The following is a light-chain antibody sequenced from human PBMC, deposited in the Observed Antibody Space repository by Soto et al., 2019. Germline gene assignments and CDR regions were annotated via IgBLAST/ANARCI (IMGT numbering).Light chain of an antibody. CDR3: SSYTRTSSLV. CDR2: GVS. Sequence: QPVLTQPASVSGSPGQSITISCTGTNSDVGIYNYVSWYQLHPGKAPKLLIYGVSNRPSGVSNRFSGSKSGNTASLTISGLQAEDEGDYYCSSYTRTSSLVFGGGTKLTVL. V-gene: IGLV2-14*01. J-gene: IGLJ3*02. CDR1: NSDVGIYNY.